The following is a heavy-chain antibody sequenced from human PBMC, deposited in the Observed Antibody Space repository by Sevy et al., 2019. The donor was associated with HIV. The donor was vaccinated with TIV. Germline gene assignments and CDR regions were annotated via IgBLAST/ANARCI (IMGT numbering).Heavy chain of an antibody. D-gene: IGHD6-13*01. CDR1: GGSISSSSYY. Sequence: SETLSLTCTVSGGSISSSSYYWGWIRQPPGKGLEWFGSIYYSGSTYYNPSLKSRVTISVDTSKNQFSLKLSSVTAADTAVYYCARHPGYSRGYFDYWGQGTLVTVSS. CDR3: ARHPGYSRGYFDY. CDR2: IYYSGST. V-gene: IGHV4-39*01. J-gene: IGHJ4*02.